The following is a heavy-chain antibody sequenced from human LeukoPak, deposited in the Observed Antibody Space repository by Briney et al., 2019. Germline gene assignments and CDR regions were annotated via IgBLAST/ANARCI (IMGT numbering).Heavy chain of an antibody. J-gene: IGHJ4*02. CDR2: IYYSGST. CDR3: ARVGVRNGFDY. Sequence: SETLSLTCTVSGGSISSYYWSWIRQPPGKGLEWIGYIYYSGSTNYNPSLKSRVTISVDTSKNQFSLKLSSVTAADTAVYYCARVGVRNGFDYWGQGTLVTVSS. D-gene: IGHD3-10*01. CDR1: GGSISSYY. V-gene: IGHV4-59*12.